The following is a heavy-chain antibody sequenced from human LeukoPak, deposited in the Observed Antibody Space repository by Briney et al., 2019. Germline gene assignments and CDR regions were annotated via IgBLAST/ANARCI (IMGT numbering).Heavy chain of an antibody. V-gene: IGHV3-23*01. CDR3: AKGIGGLRMGNYYYYGMDV. J-gene: IGHJ6*02. Sequence: GGSLRLSCAASGFTFSTYALSWVRQAPGKRLEWVSAISGDGDNTYYADSVKGRFTISRDNSKNTLYLQMNSLRAEDTAVYYCAKGIGGLRMGNYYYYGMDVWGQGTTVTVSS. CDR2: ISGDGDNT. D-gene: IGHD3-10*01. CDR1: GFTFSTYA.